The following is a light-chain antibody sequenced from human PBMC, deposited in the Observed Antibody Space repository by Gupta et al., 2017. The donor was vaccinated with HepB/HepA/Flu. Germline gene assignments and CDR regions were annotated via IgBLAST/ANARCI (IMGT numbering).Light chain of an antibody. CDR3: MQGKYWPWT. Sequence: VVMTQSPISLPVTLGQPASISCRSSQTLVYSDGNTYLNWFQQRPGQPPRRLIYKVSNRDSGVPDRFSGSGSGTDFTLKISRVEAEDVGVYYCMQGKYWPWTFGQGTKVEIK. CDR2: KVS. J-gene: IGKJ1*01. CDR1: QTLVYSDGNTY. V-gene: IGKV2-30*01.